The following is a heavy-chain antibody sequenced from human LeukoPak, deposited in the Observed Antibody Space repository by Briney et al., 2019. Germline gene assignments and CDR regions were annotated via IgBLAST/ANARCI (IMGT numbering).Heavy chain of an antibody. CDR2: IIPIFGAA. CDR3: ARQASSSWYFDY. Sequence: GASVKVSCKASGGTFSSYAISWVRQGPGQGLEWMGGIIPIFGAANYAQKFQGRGTITTDESTSTAYMELSSLRSEDTAVYYCARQASSSWYFDYWGQGTLVTVSS. CDR1: GGTFSSYA. D-gene: IGHD6-13*01. J-gene: IGHJ4*02. V-gene: IGHV1-69*05.